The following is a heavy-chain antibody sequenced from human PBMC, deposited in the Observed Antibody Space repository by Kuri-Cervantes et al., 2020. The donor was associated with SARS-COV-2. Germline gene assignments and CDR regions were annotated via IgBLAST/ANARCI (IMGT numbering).Heavy chain of an antibody. J-gene: IGHJ4*02. Sequence: GESLKISCAASGFTFSSYNMNWVRQAPGKGLEWVSRISRNSNYIDYADSVKGRFIISRDNAKNSLDLQMNSLGPEDTAVYYCVRSFDHWGQGHLVTVSS. V-gene: IGHV3-21*01. CDR2: ISRNSNYI. CDR1: GFTFSSYN. CDR3: VRSFDH.